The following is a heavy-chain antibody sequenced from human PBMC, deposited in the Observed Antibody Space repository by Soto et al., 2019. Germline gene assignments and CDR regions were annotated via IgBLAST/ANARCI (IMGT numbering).Heavy chain of an antibody. CDR2: ISTGGGAI. Sequence: GGSLRLSCEASGFSFSSYGMNWVRQAPGKGLEWVSYISTGGGAIHYADSVKGRFTVSRDNAKSSLYLQMNSLRAEDTALYYCARDIGGGNWFDPWGQGTLLTVSS. CDR3: ARDIGGGNWFDP. V-gene: IGHV3-48*03. J-gene: IGHJ5*02. D-gene: IGHD1-26*01. CDR1: GFSFSSYG.